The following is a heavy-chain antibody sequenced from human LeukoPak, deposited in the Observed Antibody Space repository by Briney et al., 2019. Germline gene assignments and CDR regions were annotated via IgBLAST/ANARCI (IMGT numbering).Heavy chain of an antibody. CDR3: ARHPSSGWYTHPFDY. D-gene: IGHD6-19*01. CDR1: GYSFTSYW. CDR2: IYPGDSDT. Sequence: GESPKISCKGSGYSFTSYWIGWVRQMPGKGLEWMGIIYPGDSDTRYSPSFQGQVTISADKSISTAYLQWSSLKASDTAMYYCARHPSSGWYTHPFDYWGQGTLVTVSS. V-gene: IGHV5-51*01. J-gene: IGHJ4*02.